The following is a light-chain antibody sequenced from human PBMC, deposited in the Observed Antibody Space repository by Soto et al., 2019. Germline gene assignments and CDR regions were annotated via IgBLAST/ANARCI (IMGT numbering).Light chain of an antibody. J-gene: IGKJ1*01. Sequence: EIVLTQSPATLSLSPGERATLSCRASQSVRTSLAWYQQQPGQAPRLLIYDASNKATGIPARFSGSGSGTDFTLTFSSLDPQDFAVYYCQQRSNWPGTFGQGTKVEIK. CDR1: QSVRTS. V-gene: IGKV3-11*01. CDR2: DAS. CDR3: QQRSNWPGT.